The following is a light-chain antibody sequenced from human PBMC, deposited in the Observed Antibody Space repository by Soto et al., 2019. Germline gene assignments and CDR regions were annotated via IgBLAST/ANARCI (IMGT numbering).Light chain of an antibody. Sequence: QAVVTQAPSVSGTPGQRVTISCSGSSSNIESNWVYWYQQLPGTAPKLLIYDDHQRPSGIPDRFSASKSGTSATLDITGLQPADEADYYCATWDLTLSAGVLFGGGTQLTVL. V-gene: IGLV1-51*01. J-gene: IGLJ2*01. CDR1: SSNIESNW. CDR3: ATWDLTLSAGVL. CDR2: DDH.